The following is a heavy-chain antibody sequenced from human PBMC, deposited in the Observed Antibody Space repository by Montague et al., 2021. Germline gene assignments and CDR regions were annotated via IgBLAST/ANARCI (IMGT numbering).Heavy chain of an antibody. CDR2: LYDSGDT. CDR3: ARRGRPMGLYHFDY. D-gene: IGHD2-8*01. J-gene: IGHJ4*02. Sequence: SETLSLTCIVSSGSISSFSWSWIWQAPGQAQERIGHLYDSGDTYYNPSPSSRLTFSLDTSRNQFFLRLTPVTAADTAVYYCARRGRPMGLYHFDYWGQGTLVTVSS. V-gene: IGHV4-59*03. CDR1: SGSISSFS.